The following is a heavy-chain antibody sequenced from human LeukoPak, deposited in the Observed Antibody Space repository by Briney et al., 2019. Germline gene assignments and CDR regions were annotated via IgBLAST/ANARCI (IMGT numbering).Heavy chain of an antibody. V-gene: IGHV3-48*02. J-gene: IGHJ4*02. CDR1: GFTFSSYK. CDR2: ISSSSSSI. Sequence: QPGGSLRLSCAASGFTFSSYKMNWVRQTPGKGLEWVSYISSSSSSIFYADSVKGRFTVSRDNTRNTLYLQMNSLRDEDTAVYYCARNPGSTGDYWGQGTLATVSS. CDR3: ARNPGSTGDY. D-gene: IGHD2-2*01.